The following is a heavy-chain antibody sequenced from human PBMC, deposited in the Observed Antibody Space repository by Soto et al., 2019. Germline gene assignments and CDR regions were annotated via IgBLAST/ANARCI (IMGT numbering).Heavy chain of an antibody. D-gene: IGHD3-9*01. Sequence: LRLSCAASGFTFSSYAMSWVRQAPGKGLEWVYDIRGDGSEKYYVDSVKGRFTISRDNAKNSLYLQMNSLRAEDTAVYYCARDEGPDYDILTGYYTDVNWFDPWGQGTLVTVSS. CDR3: ARDEGPDYDILTGYYTDVNWFDP. CDR1: GFTFSSYA. CDR2: IRGDGSEK. J-gene: IGHJ5*02. V-gene: IGHV3-7*01.